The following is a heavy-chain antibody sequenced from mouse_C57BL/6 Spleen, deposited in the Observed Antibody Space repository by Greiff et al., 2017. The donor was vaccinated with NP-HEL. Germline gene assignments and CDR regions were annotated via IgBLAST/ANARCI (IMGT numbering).Heavy chain of an antibody. CDR1: GYTFTDYY. V-gene: IGHV1-76*01. CDR2: IYPGSGNT. D-gene: IGHD2-4*01. J-gene: IGHJ4*01. Sequence: QVQLQQSGAELVRPGASVKLSCKASGYTFTDYYINWVKQRPGQGLEWIARIYPGSGNTYYNEKFKGKATLTAEKSSSTAYMQLSSLTSEDSAVYFCARGDYAYYAMDYWGQGTSVTVSS. CDR3: ARGDYAYYAMDY.